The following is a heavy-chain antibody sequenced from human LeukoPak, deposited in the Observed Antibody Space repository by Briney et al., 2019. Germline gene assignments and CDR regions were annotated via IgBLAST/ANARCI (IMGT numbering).Heavy chain of an antibody. CDR1: GGSIRNYY. J-gene: IGHJ3*02. Sequence: SETLSLNCTVSGGSIRNYYWTWIRQPPGKGLEWIGSIYYSGNTNYNPSLNSRVTISVDTSKNQFSLKLSSVTAADTAVYYCAREPLSHSSGWFFDIWGQGTMVTVSS. CDR3: AREPLSHSSGWFFDI. V-gene: IGHV4-59*01. CDR2: IYYSGNT. D-gene: IGHD6-19*01.